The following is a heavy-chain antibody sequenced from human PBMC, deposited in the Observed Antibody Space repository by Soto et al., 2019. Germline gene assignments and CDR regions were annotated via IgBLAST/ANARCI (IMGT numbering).Heavy chain of an antibody. CDR3: TTYRCGGDCYSSRSFDY. Sequence: GGSLRLSCAASGFTFSNAWMSWVRQAPGKGLEWVGRIESKIDGGTTVYAVPVKGRFTISRDASKNLLYLQMNSLKTDDTAVYFCTTYRCGGDCYSSRSFDYWGQGTLVTVSS. CDR1: GFTFSNAW. D-gene: IGHD2-21*02. CDR2: IESKIDGGTT. V-gene: IGHV3-15*04. J-gene: IGHJ4*02.